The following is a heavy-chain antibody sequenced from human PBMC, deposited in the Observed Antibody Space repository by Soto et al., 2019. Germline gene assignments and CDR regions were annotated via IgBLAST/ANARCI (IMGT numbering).Heavy chain of an antibody. CDR3: ARDGSGYASFDY. V-gene: IGHV4-31*03. CDR2: IYYSGST. CDR1: GGSISSGGYY. J-gene: IGHJ4*02. D-gene: IGHD5-12*01. Sequence: QVQLQESGPGLVKPSQTLSLTCTVSGGSISSGGYYWSWIRQHPGKGLEWIGYIYYSGSTYYNPSLKSRVTISVDTSKNQFSLKVTSVTAADTVVYYCARDGSGYASFDYWGQGTLVTVSS.